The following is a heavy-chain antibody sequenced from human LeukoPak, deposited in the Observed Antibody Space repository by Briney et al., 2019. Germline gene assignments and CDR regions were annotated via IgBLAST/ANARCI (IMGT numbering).Heavy chain of an antibody. D-gene: IGHD3-22*01. CDR1: GFTFSNAW. J-gene: IGHJ3*02. CDR3: TTDLNYDSSGYYVDDAFDI. V-gene: IGHV3-15*01. CDR2: IKSKTDGGTT. Sequence: GGSLRLSCAASGFTFSNAWVSWVRQAPGKGLEWVGRIKSKTDGGTTDYAAPVKGRFTISRDDSKNTLYLQMNSLKTEDTAVYYCTTDLNYDSSGYYVDDAFDIWGQGTMVTVSS.